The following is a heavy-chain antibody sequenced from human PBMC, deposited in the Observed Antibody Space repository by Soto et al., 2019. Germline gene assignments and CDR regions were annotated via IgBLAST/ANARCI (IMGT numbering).Heavy chain of an antibody. V-gene: IGHV4-39*01. J-gene: IGHJ4*02. CDR1: GGSISSSSYY. CDR2: IYYSGSS. D-gene: IGHD4-17*01. Sequence: QLQLQESGPGLVKPSETLSLTCTASGGSISSSSYYWGWIRQPPGKGLEWIGTIYYSGSSYYNPSLQSRVTISVDTSKNQFSLRLTSVTAADTAVYFCARLPNYGDYFDYWGQGTLVTVSS. CDR3: ARLPNYGDYFDY.